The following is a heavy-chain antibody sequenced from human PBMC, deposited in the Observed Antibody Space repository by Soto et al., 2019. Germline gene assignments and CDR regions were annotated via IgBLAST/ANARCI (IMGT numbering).Heavy chain of an antibody. CDR2: IYWDDDK. Sequence: QITLKESGPTLVKPTQTLTLTCTFSGFSFFTSNVGVGWIRQPPGKALEWLALIYWDDDKRYSPSLKSRLTITKDIAKKQVVLTRTTMVPVDTGTYYCAHKGGRGAGMDVWGQGTTVTVSS. V-gene: IGHV2-5*02. D-gene: IGHD2-15*01. CDR3: AHKGGRGAGMDV. CDR1: GFSFFTSNVG. J-gene: IGHJ6*02.